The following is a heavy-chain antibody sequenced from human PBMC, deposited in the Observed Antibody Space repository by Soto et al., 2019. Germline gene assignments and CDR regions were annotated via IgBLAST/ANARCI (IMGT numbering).Heavy chain of an antibody. J-gene: IGHJ6*03. CDR3: AKDRLGVRGVITDLYYYMDV. Sequence: PGGSLRLSCAASGFTFSSYAMSWVRQAPGKGLEWVSAISGSGGSTYYADSVKGRFTISRDNSKNTLYLQMNSLRAEDTAVYYCAKDRLGVRGVITDLYYYMDVWGKGTTVTVSS. V-gene: IGHV3-23*01. D-gene: IGHD3-10*01. CDR1: GFTFSSYA. CDR2: ISGSGGST.